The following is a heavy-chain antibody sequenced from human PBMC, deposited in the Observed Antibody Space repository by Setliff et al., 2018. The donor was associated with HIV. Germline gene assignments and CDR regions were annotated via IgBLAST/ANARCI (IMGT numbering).Heavy chain of an antibody. Sequence: SETLSLTCTDSGDSISTDNYHWGWIRQPPGKGLEWIGHTANTDYNPSLKSRVTVSVDTSKNQLSLNLNSVTAADTAMYYCARVLYNVDIVATIIAVAGRKGYFDYWGQGTLVTVSS. CDR2: TANT. CDR3: ARVLYNVDIVATIIAVAGRKGYFDY. J-gene: IGHJ4*02. V-gene: IGHV4-39*07. D-gene: IGHD5-12*01. CDR1: GDSISTDNYH.